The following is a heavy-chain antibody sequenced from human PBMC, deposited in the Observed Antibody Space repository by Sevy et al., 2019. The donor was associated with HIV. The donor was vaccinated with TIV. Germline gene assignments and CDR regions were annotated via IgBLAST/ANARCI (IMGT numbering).Heavy chain of an antibody. Sequence: GGSLRLSCAASGFTFSSYEMNWVRQAPGKGLEWVSYISSSGSTIYYADSVKGRFTISRDNAKNSLYLQMNSLRAEDTAVYYCARARAVTSNYYGMDVWGQRTTVTVSS. CDR2: ISSSGSTI. V-gene: IGHV3-48*03. CDR1: GFTFSSYE. CDR3: ARARAVTSNYYGMDV. J-gene: IGHJ6*02. D-gene: IGHD4-17*01.